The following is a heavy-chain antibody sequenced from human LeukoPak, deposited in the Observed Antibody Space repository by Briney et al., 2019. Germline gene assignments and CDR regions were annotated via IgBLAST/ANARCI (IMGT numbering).Heavy chain of an antibody. CDR2: ISSSSSYI. V-gene: IGHV3-21*01. CDR3: ARDKVGGSMAGSNFDY. CDR1: GFTFSSYS. J-gene: IGHJ4*02. D-gene: IGHD6-19*01. Sequence: GGSLRLSCAASGFTFSSYSMNWVRQAPGKGLEWVSSISSSSSYIYYADSVKGRFTISRDNAKNSLYLQMNSLRGEDTAVYYCARDKVGGSMAGSNFDYWGQGTLVTVSS.